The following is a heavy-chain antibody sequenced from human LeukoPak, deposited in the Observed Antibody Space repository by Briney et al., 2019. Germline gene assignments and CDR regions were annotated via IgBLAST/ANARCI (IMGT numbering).Heavy chain of an antibody. V-gene: IGHV4-38-2*02. D-gene: IGHD3-22*01. J-gene: IGHJ3*01. Sequence: SETLSLTCTVSGYSINSGYYWGWIRQPPGKGLEWIGTIYHDGRTYNNPSLKSRVTISVDTSKNQFSLKLSSVTAADTAVYYCARTVDSSGYSPPGVWGQGTMVTVSS. CDR1: GYSINSGYY. CDR2: IYHDGRT. CDR3: ARTVDSSGYSPPGV.